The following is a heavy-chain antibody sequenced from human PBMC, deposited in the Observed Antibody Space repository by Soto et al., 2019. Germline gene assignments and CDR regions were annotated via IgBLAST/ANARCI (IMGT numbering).Heavy chain of an antibody. CDR2: IYYSGNT. V-gene: IGHV4-30-4*01. J-gene: IGHJ4*02. CDR1: GGSTSSDNY. Sequence: SETLSLTCTVSGGSTSSDNYWSWIRQPPGKGLEWIGHIYYSGNTDYNPSLKSRLAISIDTSKNQFSLKLSSVTAADTAVYFCAREGGESSDGLYYFDSWGQGSLVTVSA. CDR3: AREGGESSDGLYYFDS. D-gene: IGHD3-16*01.